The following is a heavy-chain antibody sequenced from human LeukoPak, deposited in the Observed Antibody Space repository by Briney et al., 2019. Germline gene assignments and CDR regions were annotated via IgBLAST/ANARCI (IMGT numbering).Heavy chain of an antibody. J-gene: IGHJ6*03. CDR3: ARVRGTPAVYYYYYYYMDV. Sequence: ASVKVSCKASGYTFTSYGISWVRQAPGQGVEWMGWISAYNGNTNYAQKLQGRVTMTTDTSTSTAYMELRSLRSDDTAVYYCARVRGTPAVYYYYYYYMDVWGKGTTVTVSS. V-gene: IGHV1-18*01. CDR2: ISAYNGNT. D-gene: IGHD2-8*01. CDR1: GYTFTSYG.